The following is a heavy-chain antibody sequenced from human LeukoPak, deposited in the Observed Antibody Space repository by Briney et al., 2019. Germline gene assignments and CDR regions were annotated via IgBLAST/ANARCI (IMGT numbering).Heavy chain of an antibody. V-gene: IGHV3-48*01. CDR1: GFTFNSYG. J-gene: IGHJ3*02. CDR2: ISSSSSTI. CDR3: ARDRFYDFWSGYDAFDI. Sequence: GSLRLSCAASGFTFNSYGMNWVRQAPGKGLEWVSYISSSSSTIYYADSVKGRFTISRDNAKNSLYLQMNSLRAEDTAVYYCARDRFYDFWSGYDAFDIWGQGTMVTVSS. D-gene: IGHD3-3*01.